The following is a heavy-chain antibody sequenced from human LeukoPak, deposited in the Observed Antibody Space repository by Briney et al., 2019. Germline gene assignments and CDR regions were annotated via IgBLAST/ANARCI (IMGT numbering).Heavy chain of an antibody. CDR3: AREYSYGYEVSAFDI. D-gene: IGHD5-18*01. V-gene: IGHV1-69*05. J-gene: IGHJ3*02. Sequence: VASVKVSCKASGGTFSSYAISWVRQAPGQGLEWMGRIIPIFGTANYAQKFQGRVTITTDESTSTAYMELSSLRSEGTAVYYCAREYSYGYEVSAFDIWGQGTMVTVSS. CDR1: GGTFSSYA. CDR2: IIPIFGTA.